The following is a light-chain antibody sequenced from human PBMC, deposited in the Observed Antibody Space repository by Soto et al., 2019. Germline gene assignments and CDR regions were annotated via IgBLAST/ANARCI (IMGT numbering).Light chain of an antibody. CDR2: GAS. J-gene: IGKJ3*01. V-gene: IGKV3-20*01. CDR1: QSVSSN. CDR3: QQYGSSLI. Sequence: EIVMTQSPAILSVSPGERATLSCRASQSVSSNLAWYQQKPGQTPRLLIYGASTRATGIPDRFSGSGSGTDFTLTITRLEPEDFAMYFCQQYGSSLIFGPGTKVDIK.